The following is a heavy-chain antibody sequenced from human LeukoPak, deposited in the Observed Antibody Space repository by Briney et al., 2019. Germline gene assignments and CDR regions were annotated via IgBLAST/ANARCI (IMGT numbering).Heavy chain of an antibody. CDR3: ARHGWIDSSSWYDY. D-gene: IGHD6-13*01. CDR2: IYYSGST. V-gene: IGHV4-59*08. Sequence: GSLRLSCTTSGFNFRAYWMAWVRQAPGKGLEWIGYIYYSGSTNYNPSLKGRVTISVDTSKNQFSLKLNSVTAADTAVYYCARHGWIDSSSWYDYWGQGTLVTVSS. CDR1: GFNFRAYW. J-gene: IGHJ4*02.